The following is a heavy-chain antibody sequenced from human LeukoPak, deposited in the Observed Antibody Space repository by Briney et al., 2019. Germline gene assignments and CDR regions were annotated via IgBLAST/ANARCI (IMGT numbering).Heavy chain of an antibody. CDR1: GYSISSGYY. D-gene: IGHD1-26*01. V-gene: IGHV4-38-2*02. CDR2: IYHSGST. Sequence: PSETLSLTCTVSGYSISSGYYWGWIRQPPGKGLEWIGSIYHSGSTYYNPSLKSRVTISVDTSKNQFSLKLSSVTAADTAVYYCARWEPRQYWFDPWGQGTLVTVSS. CDR3: ARWEPRQYWFDP. J-gene: IGHJ5*02.